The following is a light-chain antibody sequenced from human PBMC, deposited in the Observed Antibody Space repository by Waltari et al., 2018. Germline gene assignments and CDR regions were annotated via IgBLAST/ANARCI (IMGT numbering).Light chain of an antibody. CDR1: QSISDN. Sequence: VMTQSPATLSVSPGERATLSCRASQSISDNLAWYQQQRGQAPRLLIYGASTRATGIPARFNGSGSGTDFTLTISSLRSEDSAVYYCQQYNRWPPITFGQGTRLEI. J-gene: IGKJ5*01. CDR2: GAS. V-gene: IGKV3-15*01. CDR3: QQYNRWPPIT.